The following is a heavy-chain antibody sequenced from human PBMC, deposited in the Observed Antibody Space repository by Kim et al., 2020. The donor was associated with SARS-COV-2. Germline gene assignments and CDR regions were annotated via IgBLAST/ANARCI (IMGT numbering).Heavy chain of an antibody. CDR2: INPSGGST. V-gene: IGHV1-46*01. J-gene: IGHJ5*02. Sequence: ASVKVSCKASGYTFTSYYMHWVRQAPGQGLEWMGIINPSGGSTSYAQKFQGRVTMTRDTSTSTVYMELSSLRSEDTAVYYCARGGDYYGSGSYRDNWFDPWGQGTLVNVSS. CDR1: GYTFTSYY. CDR3: ARGGDYYGSGSYRDNWFDP. D-gene: IGHD3-10*01.